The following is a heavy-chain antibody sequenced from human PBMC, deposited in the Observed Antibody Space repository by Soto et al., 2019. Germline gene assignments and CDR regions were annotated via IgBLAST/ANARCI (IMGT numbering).Heavy chain of an antibody. J-gene: IGHJ4*02. D-gene: IGHD3-22*01. CDR3: ARDTDHYDVTGYYSDLRY. CDR2: INAGNGNT. V-gene: IGHV1-3*01. CDR1: GYTFTSYA. Sequence: ASVKVSCKASGYTFTSYAMHWVRQAPGQRLEWMGWINAGNGNTKYSQKFQGRVTITADESTSTAYMELSSLRAEDTAVYYCARDTDHYDVTGYYSDLRYWGQGALVTVSS.